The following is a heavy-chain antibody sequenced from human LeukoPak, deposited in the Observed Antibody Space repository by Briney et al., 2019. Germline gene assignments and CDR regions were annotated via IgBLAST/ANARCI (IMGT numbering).Heavy chain of an antibody. J-gene: IGHJ6*03. V-gene: IGHV1-18*01. CDR1: GYTFTSYG. CDR3: ARASGYYSNYVYYYYYYMDV. CDR2: ISAYNGNT. Sequence: ASVKVSCKASGYTFTSYGISWVRQAPGQGLEWMGWISAYNGNTNYAQKLQGRVTMTTDTSTSTAYMELRSLRSGDTAVYYCARASGYYSNYVYYYYYYMDVWGKGTTVTVSS. D-gene: IGHD4-11*01.